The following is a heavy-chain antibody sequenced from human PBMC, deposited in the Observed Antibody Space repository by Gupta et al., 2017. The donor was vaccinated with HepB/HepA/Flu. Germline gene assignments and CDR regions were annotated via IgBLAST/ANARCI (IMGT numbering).Heavy chain of an antibody. V-gene: IGHV4-59*03. J-gene: IGHJ4*02. D-gene: IGHD3-3*01. CDR3: ARAGPIMSFGVVDSFDY. CDR2: VYNNGST. Sequence: QVHLQESGPGLVKPSETLSLTCTVSGASSNFYYPRWIRQAPGKGLEWIGNVYNNGSTNYNPSLKSRVSISLDMSKNQFSLSLKSVTTADTAVYFCARAGPIMSFGVVDSFDYWGQGTLVTVSS. CDR1: GASSNFYY.